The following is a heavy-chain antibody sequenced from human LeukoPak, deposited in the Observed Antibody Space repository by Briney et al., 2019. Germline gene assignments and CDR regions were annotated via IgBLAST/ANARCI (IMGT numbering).Heavy chain of an antibody. J-gene: IGHJ4*02. CDR3: ARAPCGGDCYSNY. D-gene: IGHD2-21*02. Sequence: GASVKVSCKASGGTFSSYAISWVRQAPGQGLEWMGRIIPILGIANYAQKFQGRVTITADKSTSTAYMELSSLRSEDTAVYYCARAPCGGDCYSNYWGQGTLVTVSS. CDR2: IIPILGIA. V-gene: IGHV1-69*04. CDR1: GGTFSSYA.